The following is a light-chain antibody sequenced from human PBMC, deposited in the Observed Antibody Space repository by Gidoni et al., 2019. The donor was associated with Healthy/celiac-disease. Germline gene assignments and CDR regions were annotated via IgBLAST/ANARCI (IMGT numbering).Light chain of an antibody. V-gene: IGKV1-39*01. Sequence: DSQMTQSPSSLSASVGDRVTITCRASQSISSYLNWYQQKPGKAPKLLIYAASSLQSGVPSRFSGSGSGTDFTLTISSLQPEDFATYYCQQSYSTPLTFXGXTEVEIK. J-gene: IGKJ4*01. CDR2: AAS. CDR1: QSISSY. CDR3: QQSYSTPLT.